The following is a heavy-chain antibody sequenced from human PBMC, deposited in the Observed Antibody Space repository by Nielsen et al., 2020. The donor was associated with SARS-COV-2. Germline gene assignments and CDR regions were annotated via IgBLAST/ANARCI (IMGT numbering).Heavy chain of an antibody. D-gene: IGHD1-26*01. CDR3: ARETIVGATNVYYGMDV. Sequence: ASVKVSCKASGYTFTGYYMHWVRQAPGQGLEWMGWINPNSGGTNYAQKFQGRVTMTRDTSISTAYMELSRLRSDDTAVYYCARETIVGATNVYYGMDVWGQGTTVTVSS. V-gene: IGHV1-2*02. CDR2: INPNSGGT. CDR1: GYTFTGYY. J-gene: IGHJ6*02.